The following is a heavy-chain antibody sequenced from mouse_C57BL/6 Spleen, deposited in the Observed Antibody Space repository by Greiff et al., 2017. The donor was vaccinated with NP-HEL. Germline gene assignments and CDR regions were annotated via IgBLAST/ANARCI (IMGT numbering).Heavy chain of an antibody. J-gene: IGHJ2*01. Sequence: EVKVEESGGGLVKPGGSLKLSCAASGFTFSSYTMSWVRQTPEKRLEWVATISGGGGNTYYPDSVKGRFTISRDNAKNTLYLQMSSLRSEDTALYYCARRYYGNSRYFDYWGQGTTLTVSS. CDR1: GFTFSSYT. D-gene: IGHD2-1*01. CDR3: ARRYYGNSRYFDY. CDR2: ISGGGGNT. V-gene: IGHV5-9*01.